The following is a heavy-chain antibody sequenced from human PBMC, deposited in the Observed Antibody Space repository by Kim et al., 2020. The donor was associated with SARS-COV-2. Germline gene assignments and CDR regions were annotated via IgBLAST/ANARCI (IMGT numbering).Heavy chain of an antibody. J-gene: IGHJ1*01. CDR3: AGAPPYYYDSSGYSRAEYFQH. CDR2: IYYSGST. D-gene: IGHD3-22*01. Sequence: SETLSLTCTVSGGSISSGGYYWSWIRQHPGKGLEWIGYIYYSGSTYYNPSLKSRVTISVDTSKNQFSLKLSAVTAADTAVYYCAGAPPYYYDSSGYSRAEYFQHWGQGTLVTVSS. CDR1: GGSISSGGYY. V-gene: IGHV4-31*03.